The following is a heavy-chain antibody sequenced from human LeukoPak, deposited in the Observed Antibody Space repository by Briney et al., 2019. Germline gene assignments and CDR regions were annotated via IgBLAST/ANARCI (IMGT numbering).Heavy chain of an antibody. V-gene: IGHV1-2*06. Sequence: VXQXXXXGXEWMGRINPNSGGKNYAQKFQGRVTMTRDTAISTAYMELSRLRSDDTAVYYCARDYYDTSDYWGQGTLVTVSS. CDR3: ARDYYDTSDY. D-gene: IGHD3-16*01. CDR2: INPNSGGK. J-gene: IGHJ4*02.